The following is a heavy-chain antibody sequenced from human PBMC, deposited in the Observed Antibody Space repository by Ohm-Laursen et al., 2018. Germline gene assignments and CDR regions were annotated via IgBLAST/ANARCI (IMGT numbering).Heavy chain of an antibody. Sequence: TQTLTLTYTFSGFSLSTNKMRVIWIRQPPGKALEWLARIDWDDDKFYSTSLKTRLTISKDTSKNQVVLTMTNMDPVDTATYYCARGSSTYYLDFWGQGTLVTVSS. CDR2: IDWDDDK. CDR3: ARGSSTYYLDF. J-gene: IGHJ4*02. V-gene: IGHV2-70*04. CDR1: GFSLSTNKMR. D-gene: IGHD2-2*01.